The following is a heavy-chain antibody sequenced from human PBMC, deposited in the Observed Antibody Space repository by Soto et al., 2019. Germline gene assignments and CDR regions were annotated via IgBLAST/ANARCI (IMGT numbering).Heavy chain of an antibody. Sequence: ASVKVSCKASGYTFTGYYMHWVRQAPGQRLEWMGWINAGNGNTKYSQKFQGRVTITRDTSASTAYMELSSLRSEDTAVYYCARDLNYDILTGSYGGPDYWGQGTLVTVSS. V-gene: IGHV1-3*01. J-gene: IGHJ4*02. CDR1: GYTFTGYY. CDR3: ARDLNYDILTGSYGGPDY. D-gene: IGHD3-9*01. CDR2: INAGNGNT.